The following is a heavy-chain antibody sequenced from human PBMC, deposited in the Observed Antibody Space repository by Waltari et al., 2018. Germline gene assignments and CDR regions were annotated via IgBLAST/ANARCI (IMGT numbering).Heavy chain of an antibody. J-gene: IGHJ4*02. Sequence: QVQLQQWGAGLLKPSETLSLTCAVYGGSFSGYYCTWLRQPPGKGLEWIGEINHSGSTNYNPSLKSRVTISVDTSKNQFSLKLSSVTAADTAVYYCARVITTVTTYFDYWGQGTLVTVSS. CDR3: ARVITTVTTYFDY. CDR2: INHSGST. CDR1: GGSFSGYY. V-gene: IGHV4-34*01. D-gene: IGHD4-17*01.